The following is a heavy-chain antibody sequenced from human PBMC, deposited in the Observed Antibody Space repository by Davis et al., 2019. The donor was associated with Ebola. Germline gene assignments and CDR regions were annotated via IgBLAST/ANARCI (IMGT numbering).Heavy chain of an antibody. V-gene: IGHV3-23*01. Sequence: GESLKISCAASGFTFNSYAMSWVRQAPGKGLEWVSAISGSGGSTYYADSVKGRFTISRDNSKNTLYLQMNSLRAEDTAVYYCARRRDYYYYMDVWGKGTTVTVSS. CDR1: GFTFNSYA. CDR3: ARRRDYYYYMDV. J-gene: IGHJ6*03. CDR2: ISGSGGST.